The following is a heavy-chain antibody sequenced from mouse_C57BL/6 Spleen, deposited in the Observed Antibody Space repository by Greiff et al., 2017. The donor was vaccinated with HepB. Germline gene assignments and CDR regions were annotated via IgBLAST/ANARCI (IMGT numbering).Heavy chain of an antibody. CDR1: GYTFTEYT. D-gene: IGHD2-1*01. CDR2: FYPGSGSI. CDR3: ARSEDRGGNYQAWFAY. J-gene: IGHJ3*01. V-gene: IGHV1-62-2*01. Sequence: QVQLQQSGAELVKPGASVKLSCKASGYTFTEYTIHWVKQRSGQGLEWIGWFYPGSGSIKYNEKFKDKATLTADKSSSTVYMELSRLTSDDSAVYYCARSEDRGGNYQAWFAYWGKGTMVTVSA.